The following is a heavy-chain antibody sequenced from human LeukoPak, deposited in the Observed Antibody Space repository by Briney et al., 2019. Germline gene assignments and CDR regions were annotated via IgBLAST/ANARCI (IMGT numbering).Heavy chain of an antibody. CDR2: IYYSGST. V-gene: IGHV4-59*11. CDR1: GGSISSHY. D-gene: IGHD6-13*01. CDR3: ARERAYSSSWYYGMDV. J-gene: IGHJ6*02. Sequence: PSETLSLICTVSGGSISSHYWSWIRQPPGKGLEWIGYIYYSGSTNYNPSLKSRVTISVDTSKKQFSLKLSSVTAADTAVYYCARERAYSSSWYYGMDVWGQGTTVTVSS.